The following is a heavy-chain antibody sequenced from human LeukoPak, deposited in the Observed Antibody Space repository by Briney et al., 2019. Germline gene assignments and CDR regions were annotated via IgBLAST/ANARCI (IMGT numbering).Heavy chain of an antibody. CDR1: GGSFSGYY. Sequence: SETLSLTCAVYGGSFSGYYWSWIRQPPGKGLEWIGEINHSGSTNYNPSLKSRVTISVDTSKNQFSLKLSSVTAADTAVYYCARGATVNAFDIWGKGTMVPVSS. CDR3: ARGATVNAFDI. CDR2: INHSGST. V-gene: IGHV4-34*01. J-gene: IGHJ3*02. D-gene: IGHD4-17*01.